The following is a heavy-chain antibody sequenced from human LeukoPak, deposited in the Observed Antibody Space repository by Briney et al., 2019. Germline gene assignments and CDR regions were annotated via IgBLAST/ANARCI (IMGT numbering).Heavy chain of an antibody. Sequence: GGSLRLSCAASGFTFSSYAMNWVRQAPGKGLEWVSVIYSGGSTYYADSVKGRFTISRDNSKNTLYLQMNSLRAEDTAVYYCARNDYGDAQSNYYYYYYMDVWGKGTTVTVSS. J-gene: IGHJ6*03. CDR3: ARNDYGDAQSNYYYYYYMDV. V-gene: IGHV3-66*02. CDR1: GFTFSSYA. D-gene: IGHD4-17*01. CDR2: IYSGGST.